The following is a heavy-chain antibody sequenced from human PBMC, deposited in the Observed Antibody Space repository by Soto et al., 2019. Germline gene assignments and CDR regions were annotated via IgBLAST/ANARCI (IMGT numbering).Heavy chain of an antibody. J-gene: IGHJ4*02. D-gene: IGHD3-22*01. Sequence: QITLKESGPTLVKPTQTLTLTCTFSGFSLNTRGVGVGWIRQPPGKALEWLALIYWDNDRRHSPSLRNRLTITKDTSKTQVVLTVTNMDPVDTATYYCARPGYYYDSTGYGYFDYWGQGILVTVSS. V-gene: IGHV2-5*02. CDR3: ARPGYYYDSTGYGYFDY. CDR1: GFSLNTRGVG. CDR2: IYWDNDR.